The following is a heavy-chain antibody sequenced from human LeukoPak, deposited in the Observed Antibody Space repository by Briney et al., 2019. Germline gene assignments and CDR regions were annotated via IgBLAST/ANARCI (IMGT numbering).Heavy chain of an antibody. V-gene: IGHV3-43*02. CDR2: ISGDGGST. CDR3: AKDIGYISDYIYHYGMDV. CDR1: GLIFDDYA. J-gene: IGHJ6*02. D-gene: IGHD5-18*01. Sequence: GGSLRLSCAASGLIFDDYAMHWVRQGPGKGLEWVSLISGDGGSTYYADSVKGRFTISRDNSKNSLYLQMNSLRPEDTALYFCAKDIGYISDYIYHYGMDVWGQGTTVTVSS.